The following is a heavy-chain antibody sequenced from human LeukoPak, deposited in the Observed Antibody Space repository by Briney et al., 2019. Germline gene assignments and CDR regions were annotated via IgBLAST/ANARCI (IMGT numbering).Heavy chain of an antibody. D-gene: IGHD3-22*01. Sequence: PGGSLRLSCAASDFTFSSYDMHWVRQAPGKGLEWVAVISYDGSNKYYADSVKGRFTISRDNAKNSLYLQMNSLRAEDTAVYYCARLSSGYYLVCDYWGQGTLVTVSS. V-gene: IGHV3-30*03. CDR1: DFTFSSYD. CDR2: ISYDGSNK. J-gene: IGHJ4*02. CDR3: ARLSSGYYLVCDY.